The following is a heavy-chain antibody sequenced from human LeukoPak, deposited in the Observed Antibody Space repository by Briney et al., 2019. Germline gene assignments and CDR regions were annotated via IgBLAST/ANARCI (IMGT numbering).Heavy chain of an antibody. CDR2: IKEDGGAK. CDR3: VRDESITGTAYRFDC. V-gene: IGHV3-7*05. CDR1: GFTFSSYW. J-gene: IGHJ4*02. D-gene: IGHD1-20*01. Sequence: QTGGSLRLSCAASGFTFSSYWMSWVRQAPGKGLEWVGNIKEDGGAKNYVDSVKGRFTISRDNAKNSLYLQLNSLRTEDTAVYYCVRDESITGTAYRFDCWGQGTLVTVSS.